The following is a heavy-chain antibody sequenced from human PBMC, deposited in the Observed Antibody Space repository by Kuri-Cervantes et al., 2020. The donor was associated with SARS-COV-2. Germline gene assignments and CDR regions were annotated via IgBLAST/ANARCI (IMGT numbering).Heavy chain of an antibody. CDR1: GYTLTSYD. J-gene: IGHJ4*02. CDR2: MNPNSGNT. CDR3: AREGVVWFGGYFDY. V-gene: IGHV1-8*03. D-gene: IGHD3-10*01. Sequence: ASVKVSCKASGYTLTSYDINWVRQATGQGLEWMGWMNPNSGNTGYAQKFQGRVTITRNTSISTAYMELSGLRSEDTAVYYCAREGVVWFGGYFDYWGQGTLVTVSS.